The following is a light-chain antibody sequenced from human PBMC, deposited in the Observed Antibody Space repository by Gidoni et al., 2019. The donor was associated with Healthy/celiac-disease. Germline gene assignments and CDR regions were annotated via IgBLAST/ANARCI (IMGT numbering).Light chain of an antibody. J-gene: IGKJ1*01. CDR1: QSVSSSY. CDR2: GAS. V-gene: IGKV3-20*01. Sequence: EIVLTQSPGTLSLSPGERATLSCRASQSVSSSYLAWYQQKPGQAPRLLICGASSRATGIPDRFSGSGSGTDVTLTISRLEPEDFAVYYCQQYGSSPWTFGQGTKVEIK. CDR3: QQYGSSPWT.